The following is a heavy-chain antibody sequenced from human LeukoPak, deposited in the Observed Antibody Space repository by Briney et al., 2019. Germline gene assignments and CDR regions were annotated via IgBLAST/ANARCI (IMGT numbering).Heavy chain of an antibody. CDR2: IYHSGNT. Sequence: AEPLPLTCGVSNYPITSGFYLGWIRQPPGNGLEWIASIYHSGNTYYNPSLQSRVTISVDTSSDRFSLILNSATAADTALSYCAASPTLDRYDFWGQGTLVTVSS. CDR1: NYPITSGFY. J-gene: IGHJ4*02. CDR3: AASPTLDRYDF. D-gene: IGHD3-16*02. V-gene: IGHV4-38-2*01.